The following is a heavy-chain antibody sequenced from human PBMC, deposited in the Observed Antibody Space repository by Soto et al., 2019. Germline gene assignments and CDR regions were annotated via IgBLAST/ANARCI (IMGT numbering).Heavy chain of an antibody. Sequence: QVQLQESGPGLVKPSGTLSLTCAVSGGSISSSNWWSWVRQPPGKGLEWIGEIYHSGSTNYNPSPKSRVTXXVXKXXNQFSLKLSSVTAADTAVYYCARRTTVTTSPLFDYWGQGTLVTVSS. CDR3: ARRTTVTTSPLFDY. D-gene: IGHD4-4*01. J-gene: IGHJ4*02. CDR2: IYHSGST. CDR1: GGSISSSNW. V-gene: IGHV4-4*02.